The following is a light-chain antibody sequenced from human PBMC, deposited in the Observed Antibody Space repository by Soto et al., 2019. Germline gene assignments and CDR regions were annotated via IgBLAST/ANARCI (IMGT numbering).Light chain of an antibody. CDR2: EGS. CDR3: CSYAGSSTSHVI. V-gene: IGLV2-23*01. CDR1: SSDVGSYNL. J-gene: IGLJ2*01. Sequence: QSALTQPASVSGSPGQSIIISCTGTSSDVGSYNLVSWYQHHPGKAPKLMIYEGSKRPSGVSNRFSGSKSGNTASLTISGLQAEDEAYYYCCSYAGSSTSHVIFGGGTKLTVL.